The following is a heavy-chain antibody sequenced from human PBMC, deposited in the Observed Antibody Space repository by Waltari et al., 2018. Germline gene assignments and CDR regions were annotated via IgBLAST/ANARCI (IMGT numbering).Heavy chain of an antibody. CDR1: AFTVSSNY. CDR2: IYRGGST. CDR3: ARDLWNWNDDAFDI. D-gene: IGHD1-1*01. V-gene: IGHV3-53*01. J-gene: IGHJ3*02. Sequence: EVQLVESGAGLIQPGASLRLSCAASAFTVSSNYMSWVRRAPGKGLEWVSVIYRGGSTYYADSVKGRFNISRDNSKNTLYLQMNSLRAEDTAVYYCARDLWNWNDDAFDIWGQGTMVTVSS.